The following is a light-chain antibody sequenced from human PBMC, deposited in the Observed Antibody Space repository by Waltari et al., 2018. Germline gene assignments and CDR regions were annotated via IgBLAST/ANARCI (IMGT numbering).Light chain of an antibody. CDR3: CSYAGSSSWV. Sequence: QSALTQPASVSGSPGQSITISCTGTSSDVGTYNLVSWYQQHPGKAPKLMIYEVTKRPSGVSNRFSGSQSGNTAYLTISGLQTEDEADYYCCSYAGSSSWVFGGGTKLTVL. J-gene: IGLJ3*02. CDR2: EVT. V-gene: IGLV2-23*02. CDR1: SSDVGTYNL.